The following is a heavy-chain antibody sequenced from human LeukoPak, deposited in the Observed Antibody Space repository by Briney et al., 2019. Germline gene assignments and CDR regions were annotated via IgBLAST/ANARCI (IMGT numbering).Heavy chain of an antibody. D-gene: IGHD6-6*01. J-gene: IGHJ4*02. CDR2: INHSGST. CDR3: ARASAYSRSSGVNY. V-gene: IGHV4-34*01. CDR1: GGSFSGYY. Sequence: KPSETLSLTCAVYGGSFSGYYWSWIRQPPGKGLEWIGEINHSGSTNYNPSLKSRVTISVDTSKNQFSLRLSSLTAADTAVYYCARASAYSRSSGVNYWGQGTLVTVSS.